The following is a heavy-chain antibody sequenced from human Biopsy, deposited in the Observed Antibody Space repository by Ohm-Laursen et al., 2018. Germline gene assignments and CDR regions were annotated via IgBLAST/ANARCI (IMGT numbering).Heavy chain of an antibody. D-gene: IGHD2/OR15-2a*01. V-gene: IGHV4-59*11. Sequence: TLSLTCTVSGGSFTGHYWSWIRQPPGKGLEWIGHISYTGYTSYNASLKSRVTISADTSRNHFSLRLSSLTAADTAVYYCARGSNVFGGLYFPRWGQGTLLTVSS. CDR3: ARGSNVFGGLYFPR. J-gene: IGHJ4*02. CDR2: ISYTGYT. CDR1: GGSFTGHY.